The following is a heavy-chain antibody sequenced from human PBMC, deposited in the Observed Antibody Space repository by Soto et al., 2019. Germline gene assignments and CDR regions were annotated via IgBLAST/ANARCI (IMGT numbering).Heavy chain of an antibody. J-gene: IGHJ6*04. CDR2: VIPIFGTT. CDR3: ARADNVLMIYAHHSFYCLDV. CDR1: GGTFSSYV. Sequence: QVQLVQSGAEVKKPGSSVKVSCKSSGGTFSSYVINWVRQAPGQGLEWMGGVIPIFGTTNYAQKFQGRVTITADKSTSTAYMALSRLRSEDTAVYYCARADNVLMIYAHHSFYCLDVWGEGTKVTISS. V-gene: IGHV1-69*06. D-gene: IGHD2-8*01.